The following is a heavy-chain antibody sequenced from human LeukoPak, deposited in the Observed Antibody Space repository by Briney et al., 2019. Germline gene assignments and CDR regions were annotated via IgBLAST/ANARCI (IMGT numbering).Heavy chain of an antibody. CDR1: SGSISSYY. D-gene: IGHD1-26*01. CDR3: ARGIRGAAPTFDI. Sequence: SETLSLTCTVSSGSISSYYWSWIRQPPGKGLEWIGYIYYTGNSNYNPSLKSRVTISVDTSKNQFSLKLSSVTAADTAVYYCARGIRGAAPTFDIWGQGTMVTVSS. J-gene: IGHJ3*02. CDR2: IYYTGNS. V-gene: IGHV4-59*01.